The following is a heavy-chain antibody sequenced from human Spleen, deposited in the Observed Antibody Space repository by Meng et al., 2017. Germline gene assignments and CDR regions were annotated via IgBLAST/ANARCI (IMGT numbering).Heavy chain of an antibody. J-gene: IGHJ6*02. CDR3: ARLVYDGFYYYGMDV. CDR2: ISTGTIS. Sequence: GESLKISCAASGFTVSSNEMTWVRQAPGKGLEWVSKISTGTISYYADSVKGRFAISRDNAKSSLYLQMNSLRAEDTSVYYCARLVYDGFYYYGMDVWGQGTTVTVSS. D-gene: IGHD2-8*01. CDR1: GFTVSSNE. V-gene: IGHV3-48*03.